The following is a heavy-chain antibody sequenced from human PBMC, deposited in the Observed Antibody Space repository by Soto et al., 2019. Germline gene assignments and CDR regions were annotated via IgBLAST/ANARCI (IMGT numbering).Heavy chain of an antibody. J-gene: IGHJ5*02. V-gene: IGHV3-30*18. CDR1: GFTFSSYG. Sequence: PGGSLRLSCAASGFTFSSYGMHWVRQAPGKGLEWVAVISYDGSNKYYADSVKGRFTISRDNSKNTLYLQMNSLRAEDTAVYYCAKGLSSWLRTNWFDPWGQGTLVTVSS. CDR2: ISYDGSNK. CDR3: AKGLSSWLRTNWFDP. D-gene: IGHD6-13*01.